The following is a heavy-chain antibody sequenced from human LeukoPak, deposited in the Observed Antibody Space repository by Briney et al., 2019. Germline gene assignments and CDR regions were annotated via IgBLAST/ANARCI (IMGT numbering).Heavy chain of an antibody. CDR3: ARGGRWLVPYYFDY. CDR1: GYTFTGYY. CDR2: INPNSGGT. D-gene: IGHD6-19*01. Sequence: WASVKVSCKASGYTFTGYYMHWVRQAPGQGLEWMGWINPNSGGTNYAQKFQGRVTMNRDTSISTAYRELSVLRSDDTAVYSCARGGRWLVPYYFDYWGQGTLVTVSS. J-gene: IGHJ4*02. V-gene: IGHV1-2*02.